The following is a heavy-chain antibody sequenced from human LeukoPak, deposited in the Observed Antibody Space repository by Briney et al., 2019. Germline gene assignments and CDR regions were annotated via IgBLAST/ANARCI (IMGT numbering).Heavy chain of an antibody. D-gene: IGHD6-13*01. V-gene: IGHV1-2*02. J-gene: IGHJ4*02. CDR3: ARATSGSWYGY. CDR2: MNPNSGGT. Sequence: ASVKVSCKASVYTFTNFYIHWVRQAPGQGLEWMGWMNPNSGGTNYAQKFQGRVTMTRDTSISTAYMELSRLRSDDTAVYYCARATSGSWYGYWGQGTLVTVSS. CDR1: VYTFTNFY.